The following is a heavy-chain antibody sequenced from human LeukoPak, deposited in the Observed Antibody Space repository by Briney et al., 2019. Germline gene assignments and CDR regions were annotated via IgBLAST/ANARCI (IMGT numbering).Heavy chain of an antibody. D-gene: IGHD3-10*01. J-gene: IGHJ4*02. CDR3: AREVGSGNSDRYFDY. CDR2: INSDGSST. Sequence: PRGSLRLSCIASGFTFSNYWMHWVRQAPGKGLVWVSRINSDGSSTSYADSVKGRFTISRDNAKNTLYLQMNSLRAEDTAVYYCAREVGSGNSDRYFDYWGQGTLVTVSS. CDR1: GFTFSNYW. V-gene: IGHV3-74*01.